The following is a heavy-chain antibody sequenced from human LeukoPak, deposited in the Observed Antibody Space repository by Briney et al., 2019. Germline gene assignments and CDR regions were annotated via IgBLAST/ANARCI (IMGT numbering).Heavy chain of an antibody. D-gene: IGHD3-3*01. Sequence: PSETLSLTCTVSGGSFSNYYWSWIRQPPGKALEWNGYMYSTGDTNYNPSLKSRVTISVDTSKNQYSLKLSSVAAADTAVYCCAGSHPLGSNNDYYTPFDYWGQGSLVNVSS. CDR3: AGSHPLGSNNDYYTPFDY. V-gene: IGHV4-59*01. CDR1: GGSFSNYY. J-gene: IGHJ4*02. CDR2: MYSTGDT.